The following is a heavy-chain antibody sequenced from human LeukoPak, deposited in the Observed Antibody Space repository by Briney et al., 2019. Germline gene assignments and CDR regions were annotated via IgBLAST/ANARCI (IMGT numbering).Heavy chain of an antibody. CDR1: GYTFRSYG. Sequence: ASVKVSCKASGYTFRSYGISWVRQAPGQGPEWMGWISAYNGNTNSAQKIQGRVTMTTDTSTSTAYMELRSLRSDDTAVYYCARGPIIDIVIIPAADDYYYMDVWGKGTTVTVSS. CDR2: ISAYNGNT. J-gene: IGHJ6*03. V-gene: IGHV1-18*01. D-gene: IGHD2-2*01. CDR3: ARGPIIDIVIIPAADDYYYMDV.